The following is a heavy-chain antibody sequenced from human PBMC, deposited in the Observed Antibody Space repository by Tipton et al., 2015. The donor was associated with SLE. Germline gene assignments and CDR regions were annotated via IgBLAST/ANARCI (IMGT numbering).Heavy chain of an antibody. D-gene: IGHD2-21*02. CDR1: GGSISGSSYY. CDR2: VFYSGTT. V-gene: IGHV4-39*07. J-gene: IGHJ6*02. Sequence: TLSLTCTVSGGSISGSSYYWGWIRQSPGKGLEWIGNVFYSGTTYYNPSLKSRVTISVDTSKNQFSLKLTSLTAADTAVYYCARGMVTWRGAILGVDVWGQGTTVNVSS. CDR3: ARGMVTWRGAILGVDV.